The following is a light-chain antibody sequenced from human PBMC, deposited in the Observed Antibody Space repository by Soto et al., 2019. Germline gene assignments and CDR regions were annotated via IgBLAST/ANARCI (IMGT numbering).Light chain of an antibody. J-gene: IGLJ2*01. CDR3: QSYDSSLRVSV. CDR1: SSNIGAGYD. V-gene: IGLV1-40*01. CDR2: GNS. Sequence: QPVLTQPPSVSGAPGQRVTISCTGSSSNIGAGYDVHWYQQLPGTAPKLLIYGNSNRPSGVPDRFSASKSGTSASLAITGLQAEDEADSYCQSYDSSLRVSVFGGGTKLTVL.